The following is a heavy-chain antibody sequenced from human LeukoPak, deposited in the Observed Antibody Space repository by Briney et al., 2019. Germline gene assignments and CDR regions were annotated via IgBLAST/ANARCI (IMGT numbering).Heavy chain of an antibody. CDR1: GYSISSGYY. CDR2: IYHSGST. D-gene: IGHD6-13*01. J-gene: IGHJ6*03. CDR3: ARGIASYYYYYMDV. V-gene: IGHV4-38-2*02. Sequence: SETLSLTCTASGYSISSGYYWGWIRQPPGKGLEWIGSIYHSGSTYYNPSLKSRVTISVDTSKNQFSLKLSSVTAADTAVYYCARGIASYYYYYMDVWGKGTTVTVSS.